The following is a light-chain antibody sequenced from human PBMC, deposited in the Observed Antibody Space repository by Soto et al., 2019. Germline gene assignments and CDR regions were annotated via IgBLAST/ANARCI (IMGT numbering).Light chain of an antibody. Sequence: SYELTQPPSVSVAPGKTATITCGGNNIGSKSVHWYQQKPGQAPVMVIYYDTDRPSGIPERFSGSNSGNTATLTISRVEAGDEADYYCHVWDSDSDHVFGTGTKVTVL. CDR2: YDT. CDR1: NIGSKS. CDR3: HVWDSDSDHV. V-gene: IGLV3-21*04. J-gene: IGLJ1*01.